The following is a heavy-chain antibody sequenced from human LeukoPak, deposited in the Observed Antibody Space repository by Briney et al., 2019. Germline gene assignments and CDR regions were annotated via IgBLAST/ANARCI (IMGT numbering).Heavy chain of an antibody. CDR1: GGSISSYY. Sequence: NTSETLSLTCTVSGGSISSYYWSWIRQPAGKGLEWIGRIYTSGSTNYNPSLKSRVTMSVDTSKNQFSLKLSSVTAADTAVYYCARASSSWYPPFLYFDYWGQGTLVTVSS. J-gene: IGHJ4*02. CDR3: ARASSSWYPPFLYFDY. CDR2: IYTSGST. D-gene: IGHD6-13*01. V-gene: IGHV4-4*07.